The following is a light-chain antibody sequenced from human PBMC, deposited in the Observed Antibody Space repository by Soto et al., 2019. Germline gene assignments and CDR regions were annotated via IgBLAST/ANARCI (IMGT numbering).Light chain of an antibody. J-gene: IGLJ3*02. CDR2: RDS. CDR1: NIGSKN. Sequence: SYELTRPLSVSVALGQTARITCGGNNIGSKNVHWYQQKPGQAPVLVIYRDSNRPSGIPERFSGSNSGNTATLTISRAQAGDDADYYCQVWDSSTARVFGAGTTLTVL. V-gene: IGLV3-9*01. CDR3: QVWDSSTARV.